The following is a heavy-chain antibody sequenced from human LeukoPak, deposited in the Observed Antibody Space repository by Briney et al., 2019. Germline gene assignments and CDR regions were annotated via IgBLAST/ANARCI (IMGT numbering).Heavy chain of an antibody. J-gene: IGHJ4*02. CDR2: IKQDGSEK. V-gene: IGHV3-7*01. CDR1: GFTSGHIFTDYW. CDR3: ARESGSYYPSYYFDY. D-gene: IGHD1-26*01. Sequence: GGSLRLSCVASGFTSGHIFTDYWMTWVRQVPGKGLEWVANIKQDGSEKYYVDSVKGRFTISRDNAKNSLYLQMNSLRAEDTAVYYCARESGSYYPSYYFDYWGQGTLVTVSS.